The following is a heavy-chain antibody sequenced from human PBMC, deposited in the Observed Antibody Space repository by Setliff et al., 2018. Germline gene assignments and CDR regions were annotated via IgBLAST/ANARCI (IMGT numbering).Heavy chain of an antibody. CDR1: GFTFSSYA. CDR2: ISGSAQTT. Sequence: PGGSLRLSCAASGFTFSSYAITWVRQAPGKGLEWVSMISGSAQTTYYADSVKGRFTISRDNAKNSLYLQMNSLRAEDTAVYYCARDGQSPLVEYYFDYWGQGTQVTVSS. V-gene: IGHV3-23*01. CDR3: ARDGQSPLVEYYFDY. J-gene: IGHJ4*02.